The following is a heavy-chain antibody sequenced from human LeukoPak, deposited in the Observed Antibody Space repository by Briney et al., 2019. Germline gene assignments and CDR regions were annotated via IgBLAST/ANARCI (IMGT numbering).Heavy chain of an antibody. CDR1: GGSISSSSYY. V-gene: IGHV4-61*05. D-gene: IGHD2-15*01. Sequence: SETLSLTCTVSGGSISSSSYYWGWIRQPPGKGLEWIGYIYYSGSTNYNPSLKSRVTISVDTSKNQFSLKLSSVTAADTAVYYCARGGRYCSGGSCYIAQDYWGQGTLVTVSS. J-gene: IGHJ4*02. CDR3: ARGGRYCSGGSCYIAQDY. CDR2: IYYSGST.